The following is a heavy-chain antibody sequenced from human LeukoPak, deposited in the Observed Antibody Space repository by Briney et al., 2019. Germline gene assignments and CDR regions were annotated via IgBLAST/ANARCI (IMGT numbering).Heavy chain of an antibody. D-gene: IGHD6-13*01. CDR3: ARVRVNSSSWSDY. V-gene: IGHV4-34*01. CDR2: INHSGST. J-gene: IGHJ4*02. CDR1: GGSFSGYY. Sequence: TSETLSLTCAVYGGSFSGYYWSWIRQPPGKGLEWIGEINHSGSTNYNPSLKSRVTISVDTSKNQFSLKLSSVTAADTAVYYCARVRVNSSSWSDYWGQGTLVTVSS.